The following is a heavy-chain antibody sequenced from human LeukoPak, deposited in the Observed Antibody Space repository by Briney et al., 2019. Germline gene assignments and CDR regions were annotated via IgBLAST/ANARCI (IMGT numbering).Heavy chain of an antibody. J-gene: IGHJ4*02. CDR1: GGSLSSSSYY. V-gene: IGHV4-39*01. CDR2: IYYSGST. D-gene: IGHD5-18*01. CDR3: ARGDITIQLWFFSY. Sequence: SETLSLTSTVSGGSLSSSSYYWGWIRQPPGKGLEWSGRIYYSGSTYYNPSLKSRVTISVDTSKNQFSLKLSSVTAADTAVYYCARGDITIQLWFFSYWGQGTLVTVSS.